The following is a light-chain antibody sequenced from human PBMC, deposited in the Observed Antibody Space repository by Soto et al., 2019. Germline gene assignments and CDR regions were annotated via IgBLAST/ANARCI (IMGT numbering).Light chain of an antibody. CDR2: AAS. J-gene: IGKJ1*01. CDR3: QEYGSPPWA. CDR1: QSVGRNF. Sequence: IVLTQSPGTLSLSPGERATLSCRASQSVGRNFLAWYQQKRGQAPRILIYAASNRASGIPDRFGGSGSGSDFTLPISRREPEDFGVYYCQEYGSPPWAFGQGTRVEI. V-gene: IGKV3-20*01.